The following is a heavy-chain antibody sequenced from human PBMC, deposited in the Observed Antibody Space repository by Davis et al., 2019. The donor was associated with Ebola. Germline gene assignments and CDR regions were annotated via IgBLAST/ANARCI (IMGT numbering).Heavy chain of an antibody. CDR3: ARGDFDWLRVGMDV. CDR1: GGSFSASY. CDR2: INHSGST. J-gene: IGHJ6*02. Sequence: AGSLTLSCAVYGGSFSASYWSWIRQPPGKGLEWIGEINHSGSTNYNPSLKSRVTISVDTSKNQFSLKLSSVTAADTAVYYCARGDFDWLRVGMDVWGQGTTVTVSS. D-gene: IGHD3-9*01. V-gene: IGHV4-34*01.